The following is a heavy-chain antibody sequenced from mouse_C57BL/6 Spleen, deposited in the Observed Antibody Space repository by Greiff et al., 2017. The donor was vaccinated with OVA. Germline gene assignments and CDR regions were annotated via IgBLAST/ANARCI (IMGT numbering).Heavy chain of an antibody. CDR3: ARRCYYGSRYFDV. J-gene: IGHJ1*03. CDR2: INPNNGGT. CDR1: GYTFTDYY. Sequence: VQLQQSGPELVKPGASVKISCKASGYTFTDYYMNWVKQSHGKSLEWIGDINPNNGGTSYNQKFKGKATLTVDKYSSTAYMELRSLTSEDAAVDYCARRCYYGSRYFDVWGTGTTVTVSS. V-gene: IGHV1-26*01. D-gene: IGHD1-1*01.